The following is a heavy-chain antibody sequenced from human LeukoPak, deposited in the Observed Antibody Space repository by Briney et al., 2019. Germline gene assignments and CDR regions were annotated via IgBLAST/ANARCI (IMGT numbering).Heavy chain of an antibody. J-gene: IGHJ4*02. D-gene: IGHD4-17*01. CDR2: ISTQSGNT. CDR3: ARGAYGDK. Sequence: AASVNVSCEASGYTLTSYGINWMRQAPGQGLEWMGWISTQSGNTNYAQKVQGRLTLTTDRSTNTAYMELRSLRSDDTAVYYCARGAYGDKWGQGTMVTVSS. CDR1: GYTLTSYG. V-gene: IGHV1-18*01.